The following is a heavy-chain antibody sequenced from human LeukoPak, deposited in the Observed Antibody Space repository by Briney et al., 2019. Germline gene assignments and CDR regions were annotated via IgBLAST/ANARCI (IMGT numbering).Heavy chain of an antibody. CDR3: AKGGKEAAGTTPEFDY. Sequence: PGGSLRLSCAASGFTLRSDSTHGVRQAPRKGLEWGAVISYDGSNRYYADSAKGRFTISRDNSKNTLYLQMNSLRPEKTAVYYGAKGGKEAAGTTPEFDYWGQGTLVTVSS. D-gene: IGHD6-13*01. J-gene: IGHJ4*02. CDR1: GFTLRSDS. V-gene: IGHV3-30*18. CDR2: ISYDGSNR.